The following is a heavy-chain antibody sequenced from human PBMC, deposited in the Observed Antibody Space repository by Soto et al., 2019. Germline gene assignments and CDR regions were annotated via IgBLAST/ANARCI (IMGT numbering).Heavy chain of an antibody. CDR3: AKAKVRGSSLRPYYFDY. CDR1: GFTFSSYA. V-gene: IGHV3-23*01. J-gene: IGHJ4*02. D-gene: IGHD3-16*01. CDR2: ISGSGGST. Sequence: VQLLESGGGLVQPGGSLRLSCAASGFTFSSYAMSWVRQAPGQGLEWVSAISGSGGSTYYADSVKGRFTISRDNSKNTLYLQMNSLRAEDTAVYYCAKAKVRGSSLRPYYFDYWGQGTLVTVSS.